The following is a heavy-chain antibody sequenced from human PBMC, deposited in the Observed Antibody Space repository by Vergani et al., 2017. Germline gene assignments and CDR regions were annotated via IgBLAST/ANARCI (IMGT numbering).Heavy chain of an antibody. J-gene: IGHJ2*01. CDR3: ARGYRDSSGYRPTSWYFDL. CDR2: IYHSGST. Sequence: QVRLQESGPGLVKPSETLSLTCAVSGGSISSSNWWSWVRQPPGKGLEWIGEIYHSGSTNYNPSLKSRVTISVDQSKNQFSLKLSSVTAADTAVYYCARGYRDSSGYRPTSWYFDLWGRGTLVTVSS. D-gene: IGHD3-22*01. CDR1: GGSISSSNW. V-gene: IGHV4-4*02.